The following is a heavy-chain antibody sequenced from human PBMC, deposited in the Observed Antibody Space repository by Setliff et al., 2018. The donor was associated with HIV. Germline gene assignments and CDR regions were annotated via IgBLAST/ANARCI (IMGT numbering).Heavy chain of an antibody. CDR1: GYSISSGYY. D-gene: IGHD6-13*01. V-gene: IGHV4-38-2*02. CDR2: IYHSGST. Sequence: PSETLSLTCTVSGYSISSGYYWGWIRQPPGKGLEWIGSIYHSGSTYYNPSLKSRVTISVDTSKNQFSLKLSSVTAADTAVYYCTRAEQQLPYYYYYYGMDVWGQGTTVTVSS. J-gene: IGHJ6*02. CDR3: TRAEQQLPYYYYYYGMDV.